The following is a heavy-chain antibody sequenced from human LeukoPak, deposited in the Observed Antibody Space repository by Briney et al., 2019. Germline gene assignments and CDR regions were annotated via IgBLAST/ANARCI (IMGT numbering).Heavy chain of an antibody. CDR1: GYTFTSYD. D-gene: IGHD3-3*01. V-gene: IGHV1-8*03. CDR2: MNPNSGNT. CDR3: ARGPLFWSGYSDDAFDI. Sequence: ASVKVSCKASGYTFTSYDINWVRQATGQGLEWMGWMNPNSGNTGYAQKFQGRVTITRNTSISTAYMELSSLRSEGTAVYYCARGPLFWSGYSDDAFDIWGQGTMVTVSS. J-gene: IGHJ3*02.